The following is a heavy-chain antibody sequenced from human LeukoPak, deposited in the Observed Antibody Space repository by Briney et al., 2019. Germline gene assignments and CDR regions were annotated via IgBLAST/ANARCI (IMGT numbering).Heavy chain of an antibody. J-gene: IGHJ6*03. D-gene: IGHD3-3*01. V-gene: IGHV1-69*05. CDR2: IIPIFGTA. CDR1: GGTFSSYA. Sequence: GASVKVSCKASGGTFSSYAISWVRQAPGQGLEWMGGIIPIFGTANYAQKFQGRVTITTDESTSTAYMELSSLRSEDTAVYYCARGLITIFGVVTPGPHYYMGVWGKGTTVTVSS. CDR3: ARGLITIFGVVTPGPHYYMGV.